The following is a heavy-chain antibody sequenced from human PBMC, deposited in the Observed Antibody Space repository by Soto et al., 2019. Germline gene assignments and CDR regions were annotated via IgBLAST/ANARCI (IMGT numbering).Heavy chain of an antibody. CDR1: GFTFSSYA. D-gene: IGHD3-10*01. V-gene: IGHV3-23*01. CDR3: AKGRDPDGSGSNYSRFAIEI. J-gene: IGHJ3*02. CDR2: ISGSGGTI. Sequence: EVQLLESGGGLVQPGGSLRLSCAASGFTFSSYAMSWVRQAPGKGLEWVSIISGSGGTIYYADSVKGRFTISRDKSKNTRYLQRNSLRTEDMAVYYCAKGRDPDGSGSNYSRFAIEIWGQGTMVTVSS.